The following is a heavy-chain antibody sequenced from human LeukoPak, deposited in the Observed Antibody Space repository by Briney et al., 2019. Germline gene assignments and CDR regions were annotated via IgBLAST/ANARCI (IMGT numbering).Heavy chain of an antibody. CDR1: GFTVSSNY. CDR3: ARDLGVGAPRPLDY. D-gene: IGHD1-26*01. J-gene: IGHJ4*02. V-gene: IGHV3-66*01. CDR2: IYSGGST. Sequence: PGGSLRLSCAASGFTVSSNYMSWVRQAPGKGLEWVSVIYSGGSTYYADSVKGRFTISRDNSKNTLYLQMNSLRAEDTAVYYCARDLGVGAPRPLDYWGQGTLVTVSS.